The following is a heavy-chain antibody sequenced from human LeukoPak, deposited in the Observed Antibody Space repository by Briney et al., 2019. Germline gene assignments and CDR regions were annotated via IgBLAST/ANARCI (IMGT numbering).Heavy chain of an antibody. J-gene: IGHJ4*02. CDR2: INPNSGGT. D-gene: IGHD3-9*01. CDR1: GYTFTGYY. Sequence: ASVKVSCKASGYTFTGYYMHWVRQAPGQGLEWMGWINPNSGGTNYAQKFQGRVTMTRDTSISTAYMELSSLRSEDTAVYYCARARYFDWPSSYYFDYWGQGTLVTVSS. V-gene: IGHV1-2*02. CDR3: ARARYFDWPSSYYFDY.